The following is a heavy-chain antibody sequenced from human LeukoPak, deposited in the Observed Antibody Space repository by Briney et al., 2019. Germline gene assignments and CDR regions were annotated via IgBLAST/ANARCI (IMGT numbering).Heavy chain of an antibody. J-gene: IGHJ6*03. CDR3: AKVYYYVPILPYMDV. CDR1: GFTFSSYA. D-gene: IGHD3-10*02. Sequence: PGGSLRLSCAASGFTFSSYAMSWVRQAPGKGLEWVSAISGSGGSTYYADSVKGRFTISRDNSKNTLYLQMNSLRAEDTAVYYCAKVYYYVPILPYMDVWGKGTTVTVSS. V-gene: IGHV3-23*01. CDR2: ISGSGGST.